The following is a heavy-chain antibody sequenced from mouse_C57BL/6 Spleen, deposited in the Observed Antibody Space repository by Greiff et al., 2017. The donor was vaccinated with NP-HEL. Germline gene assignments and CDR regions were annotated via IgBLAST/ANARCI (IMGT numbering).Heavy chain of an antibody. Sequence: QVQLKQPGAELVMPGASVKLSCKASGYTFTSYWMHWVKQRPGQGLEWIGEIDPSDSYTNYNQKFKGKSTLTVDKSSSTAYMQLSSLTSEDSAVYYCARNYYGSSPNWYFDVWGTGTTVTVSS. CDR2: IDPSDSYT. D-gene: IGHD1-1*01. J-gene: IGHJ1*03. CDR1: GYTFTSYW. CDR3: ARNYYGSSPNWYFDV. V-gene: IGHV1-69*01.